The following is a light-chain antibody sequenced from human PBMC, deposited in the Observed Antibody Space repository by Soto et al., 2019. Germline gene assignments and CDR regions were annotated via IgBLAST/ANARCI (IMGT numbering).Light chain of an antibody. CDR1: QSISIN. Sequence: EIVLTQSPGTLSVSPGDRVTLSCRASQSISINLAWYQHKPGQAPRLLIHAGSTRATGIPARISGSGSGTEFTLTISSLQSEDFAVYYCQQFRNWPWTFGQGTNVDI. V-gene: IGKV3D-15*01. CDR3: QQFRNWPWT. J-gene: IGKJ1*01. CDR2: AGS.